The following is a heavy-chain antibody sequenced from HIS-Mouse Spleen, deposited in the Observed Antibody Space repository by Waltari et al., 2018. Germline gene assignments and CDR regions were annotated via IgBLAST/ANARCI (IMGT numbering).Heavy chain of an antibody. J-gene: IGHJ5*02. CDR3: ADRRGGAAAEWFDP. Sequence: QITLKESGPTLVKPTQTLTLTCTFSGFSLSTRGVGVCWIRQPPGKALEWLALIYWDDDKRYSPSLKSRLTITKDTSKNQVVLTMTNMDPVDTATYFCADRRGGAAAEWFDPWGQGNLVTVSS. V-gene: IGHV2-5*02. CDR2: IYWDDDK. D-gene: IGHD6-13*01. CDR1: GFSLSTRGVG.